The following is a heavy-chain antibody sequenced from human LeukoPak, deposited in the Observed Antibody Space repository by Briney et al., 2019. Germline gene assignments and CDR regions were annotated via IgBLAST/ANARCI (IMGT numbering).Heavy chain of an antibody. J-gene: IGHJ5*02. CDR1: DGSISGYY. CDR3: ARDAHGGNSWGWFDP. D-gene: IGHD4-23*01. Sequence: PSETLSLTCSVSDGSISGYYWSWIRQSPGKGLEWIGYIYFTGFTHYNPSLKGRVTMSVDTSKSQFSLRLNSVTAADTAVYYCARDAHGGNSWGWFDPWGQGTLVTVSS. CDR2: IYFTGFT. V-gene: IGHV4-59*01.